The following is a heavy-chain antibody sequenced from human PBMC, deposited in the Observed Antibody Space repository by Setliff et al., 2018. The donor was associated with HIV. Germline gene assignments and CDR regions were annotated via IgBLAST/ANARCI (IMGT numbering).Heavy chain of an antibody. CDR3: AREDYYYYGMDV. CDR2: INAGNGNT. V-gene: IGHV1-3*01. Sequence: ASVKVSCKASGYTFTSYAMHWVRQAPGQRLEWMGWINAGNGNTKYSQKFQGRVTITRDTSASTAYMELSSLRSEDTAVYYCAREDYYYYGMDVWGQGTTVTVSS. J-gene: IGHJ6*02. CDR1: GYTFTSYA.